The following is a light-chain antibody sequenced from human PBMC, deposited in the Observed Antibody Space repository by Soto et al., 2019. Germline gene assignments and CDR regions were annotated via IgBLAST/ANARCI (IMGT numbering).Light chain of an antibody. CDR1: SSDVGGYDY. V-gene: IGLV2-14*03. CDR2: DVT. CDR3: SSDTSSSTYV. Sequence: QSALTQPASVSGSPGQWITISCTGTSSDVGGYDYVSWHQQHPGKAPKLMIYDVTNRPSGVSNRFSGSKSGNTASLTISGLQSDDEADYYCSSDTSSSTYVFGSGTKLTVL. J-gene: IGLJ1*01.